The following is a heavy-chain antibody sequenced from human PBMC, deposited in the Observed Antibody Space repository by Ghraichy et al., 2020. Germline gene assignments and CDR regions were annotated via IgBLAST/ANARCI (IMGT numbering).Heavy chain of an antibody. Sequence: GGSLRLSCVASGFIFDDYAMHWVRQAPGKGLEWVSGIIWNSGNLAYADSVKGRFTISRDNAKNSLYLQMNSLRPEDTALYFCAKGMKGGSPYYVGVWGKGTTVTVSS. CDR3: AKGMKGGSPYYVGV. V-gene: IGHV3-9*01. J-gene: IGHJ6*03. D-gene: IGHD1-14*01. CDR2: IIWNSGNL. CDR1: GFIFDDYA.